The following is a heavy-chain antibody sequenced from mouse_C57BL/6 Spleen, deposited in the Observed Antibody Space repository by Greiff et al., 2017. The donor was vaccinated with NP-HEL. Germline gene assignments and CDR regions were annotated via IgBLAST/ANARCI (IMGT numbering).Heavy chain of an antibody. CDR3: AKPARGDAMGY. V-gene: IGHV1-82*01. J-gene: IGHJ4*01. CDR1: GYAFSSSW. Sequence: QVQLQQSGPELVKPGASVKISCKASGYAFSSSWMNWVQQRPGKGLEWIGRIYPGDGDTNYNGKFNGKATLTADKSSSTAYMNLSSLTAEASAVYFCAKPARGDAMGYWGQGASVTVSS. D-gene: IGHD3-1*01. CDR2: IYPGDGDT.